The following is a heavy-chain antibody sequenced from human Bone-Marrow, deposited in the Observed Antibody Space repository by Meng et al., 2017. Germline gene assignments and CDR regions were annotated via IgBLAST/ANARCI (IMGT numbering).Heavy chain of an antibody. V-gene: IGHV3-15*01. CDR1: GFTFSNAL. CDR3: SGHVDY. J-gene: IGHJ4*01. Sequence: EGQLGEVGEGFAKPRESRRLSCAASGFTFSNALMTWVRQAPGKGLEWIGRMKSNVDGGTVDYAAAVKGRFFISRDDSENTCYLQMNSLKTEDTAVYYCSGHVDYWGHGTLVTVSS. CDR2: MKSNVDGGTV.